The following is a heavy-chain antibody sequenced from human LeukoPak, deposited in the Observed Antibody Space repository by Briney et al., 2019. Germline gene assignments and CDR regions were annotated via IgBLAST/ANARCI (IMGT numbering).Heavy chain of an antibody. V-gene: IGHV3-30*03. D-gene: IGHD1-14*01. J-gene: IGHJ6*02. CDR1: GFTFSSYG. CDR3: ARDSWRPGRTSEMIPRGYYEYDGMDV. CDR2: MSHDGSEI. Sequence: GGSLRLSCAASGFTFSSYGMHWVRQAPGKGLEWVAGMSHDGSEIYYADSVKGRVTVSTDNSKNMLHLQMSSLRSEDTAVYYCARDSWRPGRTSEMIPRGYYEYDGMDVWGQGTTVTVSS.